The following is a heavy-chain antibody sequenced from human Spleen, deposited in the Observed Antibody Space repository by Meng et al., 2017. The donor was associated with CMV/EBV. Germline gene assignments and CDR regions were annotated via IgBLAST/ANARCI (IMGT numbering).Heavy chain of an antibody. CDR2: IYYSGST. D-gene: IGHD3-22*01. Sequence: SETLSLTCTVSGGSISSGDYYWSWIRQPPGKGLEWIGYIYYSGSTNYNPSLKSRVTISVDTSKHHFSLNLTSVTAADTAVYYCARKDYYDISGHAFDIWGQGTMVTVSS. J-gene: IGHJ3*02. CDR1: GGSISSGDYY. CDR3: ARKDYYDISGHAFDI. V-gene: IGHV4-61*03.